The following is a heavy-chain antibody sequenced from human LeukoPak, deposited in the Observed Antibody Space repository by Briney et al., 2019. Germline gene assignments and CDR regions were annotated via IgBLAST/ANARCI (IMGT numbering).Heavy chain of an antibody. CDR1: GGSISSGDYY. J-gene: IGHJ4*02. CDR2: IYYSGST. CDR3: ARGVLVDIYDY. V-gene: IGHV4-30-4*01. Sequence: PSETLSLTCTVSGGSISSGDYYWSWIRQPPGKGLEWIGYIYYSGSTYYNPSLKSRVTISVDTSKNQFSLKLSSVTAADTAVYYCARGVLVDIYDYWGQGTLVTVSS. D-gene: IGHD5-12*01.